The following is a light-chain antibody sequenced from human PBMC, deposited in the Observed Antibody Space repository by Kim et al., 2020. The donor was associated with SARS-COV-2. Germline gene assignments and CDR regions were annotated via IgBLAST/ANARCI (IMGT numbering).Light chain of an antibody. Sequence: ALGQTVRLTCQGDSLRNYYATWYQQRPGQAPVLVLYGKYNRPSGIPDRFSGSASGNTASLTITGAQAEDEADYYCNSRDNSGDHVLFGGGTQLTVL. J-gene: IGLJ3*02. CDR3: NSRDNSGDHVL. CDR2: GKY. V-gene: IGLV3-19*01. CDR1: SLRNYY.